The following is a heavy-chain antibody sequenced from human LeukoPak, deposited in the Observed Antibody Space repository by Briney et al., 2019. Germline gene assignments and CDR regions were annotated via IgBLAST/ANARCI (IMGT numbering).Heavy chain of an antibody. D-gene: IGHD3-10*01. V-gene: IGHV3-9*01. CDR2: ISWNSGSI. J-gene: IGHJ6*02. CDR3: AKDGITMVRRSYGMDV. Sequence: GGSLRLSCAASGFTFDDYSMHWVRQAPGKGLEWVSGISWNSGSIGYADSVKGRFTISRDNAKNSLYLQMNSLRAEDTALYYCAKDGITMVRRSYGMDVWGQGTTVTVSS. CDR1: GFTFDDYS.